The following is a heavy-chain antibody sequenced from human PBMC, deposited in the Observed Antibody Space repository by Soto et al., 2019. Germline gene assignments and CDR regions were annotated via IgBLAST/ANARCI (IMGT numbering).Heavy chain of an antibody. J-gene: IGHJ6*02. CDR3: ARDRGLGIAAGGMDV. Sequence: KTSETLSLTCTVSGGSISSYYWSWIRQPPGKGLEWIGYIYYSGSTNYNPSLKSRVTISVDTSKNQFSLKLSSVTAADTAVYYCARDRGLGIAAGGMDVWGQGTTVTVSS. V-gene: IGHV4-59*01. D-gene: IGHD6-25*01. CDR1: GGSISSYY. CDR2: IYYSGST.